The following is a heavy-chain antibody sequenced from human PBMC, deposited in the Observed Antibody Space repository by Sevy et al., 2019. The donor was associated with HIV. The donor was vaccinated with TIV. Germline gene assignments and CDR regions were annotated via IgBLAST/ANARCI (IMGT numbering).Heavy chain of an antibody. Sequence: GGSLRLSCAASGFTFNIYSMNWVRQAPGKGLEWVSSISRSSSYIYYADSLKGRFTVSRDNAKNSLYLQMNSLRAEDTAVYYCARASQQLVLLREYYFDYWGQGTLVTVSS. CDR2: ISRSSSYI. D-gene: IGHD6-13*01. J-gene: IGHJ4*02. V-gene: IGHV3-21*01. CDR3: ARASQQLVLLREYYFDY. CDR1: GFTFNIYS.